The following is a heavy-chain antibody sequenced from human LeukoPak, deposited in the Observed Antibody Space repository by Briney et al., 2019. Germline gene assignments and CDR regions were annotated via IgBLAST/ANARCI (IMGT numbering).Heavy chain of an antibody. J-gene: IGHJ1*01. CDR2: IYYSGST. Sequence: PSVTLSLTCTVSGGSISSSSYYWGWIRQPPGKGLEWIGSIYYSGSTYYNPSLKSRVTISVDTSKNQFSLKLSSVTAADTAVYYCASATYDSSGYYYVGYFQHWGQGTLVTVSS. D-gene: IGHD3-22*01. CDR1: GGSISSSSYY. V-gene: IGHV4-39*01. CDR3: ASATYDSSGYYYVGYFQH.